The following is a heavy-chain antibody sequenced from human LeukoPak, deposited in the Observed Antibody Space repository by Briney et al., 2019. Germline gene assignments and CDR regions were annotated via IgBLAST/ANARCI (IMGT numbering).Heavy chain of an antibody. D-gene: IGHD3-22*01. CDR1: GGSISSYY. J-gene: IGHJ5*02. CDR2: IYYSGST. V-gene: IGHV4-59*01. Sequence: SETLSLTCTVSGGSISSYYWSWIRQPPGKGLEWIGYIYYSGSTNYNPSLKSRVTISVDTSKNQSPLKLSPVTAADTAVYYCARGASSNTRNGGSYDSSGYGFDPWGQGTLVTVSS. CDR3: ARGASSNTRNGGSYDSSGYGFDP.